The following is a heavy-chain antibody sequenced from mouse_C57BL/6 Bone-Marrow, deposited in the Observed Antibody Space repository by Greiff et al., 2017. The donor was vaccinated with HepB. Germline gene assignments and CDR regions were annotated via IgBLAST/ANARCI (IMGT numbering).Heavy chain of an antibody. J-gene: IGHJ3*01. CDR2: ISDGGSYT. CDR3: AREDGYYTWFAY. Sequence: EVQVVESGGGLVKPGGSLKLSCAASGFTFSSYTMSWVRQTPEKRLEWVATISDGGSYTYYPDNVKGRFTISRDNAKNNLYLQMSHLKSEDTAMYYCAREDGYYTWFAYWGQGTLVTVSA. CDR1: GFTFSSYT. D-gene: IGHD2-3*01. V-gene: IGHV5-4*01.